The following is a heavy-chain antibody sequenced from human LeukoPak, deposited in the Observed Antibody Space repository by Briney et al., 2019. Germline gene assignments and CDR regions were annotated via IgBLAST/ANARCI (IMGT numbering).Heavy chain of an antibody. CDR3: ARDRVYDFWSGSMDV. D-gene: IGHD3-3*01. CDR1: GFTFSSYA. J-gene: IGHJ6*03. V-gene: IGHV3-30-3*01. Sequence: GRSLRLSCAASGFTFSSYAMHWVRQAPGKGLEWVSVISYDGSNKYYADSVKGRFTISRDNLKNTLYLQMNSLRAEDTAVYYCARDRVYDFWSGSMDVWGKGTTVTVSS. CDR2: ISYDGSNK.